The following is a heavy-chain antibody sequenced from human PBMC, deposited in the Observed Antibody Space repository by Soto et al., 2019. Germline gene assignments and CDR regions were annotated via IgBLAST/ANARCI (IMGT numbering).Heavy chain of an antibody. V-gene: IGHV1-18*01. CDR2: ISAYNGNT. D-gene: IGHD2-2*01. CDR3: ARELEYCSSTSCYTNWFDP. J-gene: IGHJ5*02. Sequence: QVQLVQSGAEVKKPGASVKVSCKASGYTFTSYGISWVRQAPGQGLEWMGWISAYNGNTNYAQKLQGRVTMTTYTSTSTAYMELRSLRSDDTAVYYSARELEYCSSTSCYTNWFDPWGKGTLVTFSS. CDR1: GYTFTSYG.